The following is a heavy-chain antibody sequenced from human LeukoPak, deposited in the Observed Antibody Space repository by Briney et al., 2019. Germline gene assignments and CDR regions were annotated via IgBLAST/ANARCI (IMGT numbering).Heavy chain of an antibody. CDR3: ARHSGSGSLSRPFDP. V-gene: IGHV4-39*01. CDR2: VYYTGST. Sequence: KPLETLSLTCSVSGVSVTSGGFYWGWLRQPPGKGPEWIATVYYTGSTYYNPSLKSRVTISIDTSKNQFSLRLTSVTATDTAVYHCARHSGSGSLSRPFDPWGQGTLVTVSS. D-gene: IGHD3-10*01. J-gene: IGHJ5*02. CDR1: GVSVTSGGFY.